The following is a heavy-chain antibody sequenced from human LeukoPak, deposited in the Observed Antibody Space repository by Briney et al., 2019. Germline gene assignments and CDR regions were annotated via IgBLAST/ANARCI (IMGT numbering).Heavy chain of an antibody. V-gene: IGHV1-2*04. CDR2: INPNSGGT. D-gene: IGHD2-2*01. CDR1: GYTFTDYY. Sequence: SVKVSCEASGYTFTDYYMHWVRLAPGQGLEWMGWINPNSGGTNYVQKFQGWVTMTRDTSINTAYMELSRLTSDDTAVYYCARANFLYCSSTSCLFDYWGQGTLVTVSS. J-gene: IGHJ4*02. CDR3: ARANFLYCSSTSCLFDY.